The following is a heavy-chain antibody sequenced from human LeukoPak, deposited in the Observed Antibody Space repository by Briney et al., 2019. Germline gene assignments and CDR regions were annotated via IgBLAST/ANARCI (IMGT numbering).Heavy chain of an antibody. CDR1: GFTFSSYG. V-gene: IGHV3-30*03. J-gene: IGHJ3*02. D-gene: IGHD3-22*01. CDR2: ISYDGSNK. Sequence: PGRSLRLSCAASGFTFSSYGMHWVRQAPGKGLEWVAVISYDGSNKYYADSVKGRFTISRDNSKNTLYLQMNSLRAEDTAVYYCARVDSSGDAFDIWGQGTMVTVSS. CDR3: ARVDSSGDAFDI.